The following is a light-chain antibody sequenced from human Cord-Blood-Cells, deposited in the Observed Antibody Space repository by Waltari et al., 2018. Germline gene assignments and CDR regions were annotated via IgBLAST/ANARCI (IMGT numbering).Light chain of an antibody. CDR3: QQSYSTPIT. CDR2: AAS. V-gene: IGKV1-39*01. CDR1: QSISSY. J-gene: IGKJ5*01. Sequence: DIQMTQSPSSLSASVGDRVTITCRARQSISSYLNWYQQKPGKAPKLLIYAASSLQSGVPSRFSGSGSGTDFTLPISSLQPEDCATYYCQQSYSTPITFGQGTRLEIK.